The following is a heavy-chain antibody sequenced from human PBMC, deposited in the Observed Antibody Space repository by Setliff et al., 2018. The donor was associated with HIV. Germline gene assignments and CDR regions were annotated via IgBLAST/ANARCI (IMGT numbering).Heavy chain of an antibody. CDR1: GYTFTTYS. CDR2: INVGKGDT. J-gene: IGHJ4*01. CDR3: ARGALLAVFDFDH. D-gene: IGHD3-10*01. V-gene: IGHV1-3*01. Sequence: ASVKVSCKAFGYTFTTYSLHWVRQAPGRSLEWMGWINVGKGDTKYSQEFQGRITITTDTSANTGYMELSSLRSDDTAVYFCARGALLAVFDFDHWGHGTLVTVSS.